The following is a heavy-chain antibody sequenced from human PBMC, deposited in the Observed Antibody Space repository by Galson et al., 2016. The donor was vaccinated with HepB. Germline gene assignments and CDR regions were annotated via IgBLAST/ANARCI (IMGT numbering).Heavy chain of an antibody. CDR2: ISSNNYI. V-gene: IGHV3-21*01. D-gene: IGHD2-15*01. J-gene: IGHJ6*02. CDR3: AKDTGHCSGGGCYSPRGMDV. CDR1: GFTFSRYS. Sequence: SLRLSCAASGFTFSRYSLNWVRQAPGKGLEWVSFISSNNYIYYADSVQGRLTISRDNAKNSLYLQMHSLRAEITAVYYCAKDTGHCSGGGCYSPRGMDVWGQGTTVTVSS.